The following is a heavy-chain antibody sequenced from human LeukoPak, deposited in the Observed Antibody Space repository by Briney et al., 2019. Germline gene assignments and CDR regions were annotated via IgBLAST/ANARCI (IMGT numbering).Heavy chain of an antibody. J-gene: IGHJ4*02. CDR1: GYTFTSYG. V-gene: IGHV1-18*01. CDR2: ISAYNGNT. Sequence: ASVKVSCKASGYTFTSYGISWVRQAPGQGLEWMGWISAYNGNTNYAQKLQGRVTMTTGTSTSTAYMELRSLRSDDTAVYYCARSLKYYDYVWGSYLPFYWGQGTLVTVSS. D-gene: IGHD3-16*02. CDR3: ARSLKYYDYVWGSYLPFY.